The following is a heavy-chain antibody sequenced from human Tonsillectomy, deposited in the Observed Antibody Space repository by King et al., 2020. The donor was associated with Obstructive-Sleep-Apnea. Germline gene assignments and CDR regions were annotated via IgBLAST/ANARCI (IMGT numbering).Heavy chain of an antibody. J-gene: IGHJ4*02. D-gene: IGHD3-22*01. V-gene: IGHV1-18*01. Sequence: QLVQSGAEVKKPGASVKVSCKASDYTFTSYGISWVRQAPGQGLEWMGWISAFNGNTNYAQKLQGRVTMTTDTSTSTAYMELRSLRSDDTAVYYCARDIPYYDSSGYYSYYFDYWGQGTLVTVSS. CDR3: ARDIPYYDSSGYYSYYFDY. CDR2: ISAFNGNT. CDR1: DYTFTSYG.